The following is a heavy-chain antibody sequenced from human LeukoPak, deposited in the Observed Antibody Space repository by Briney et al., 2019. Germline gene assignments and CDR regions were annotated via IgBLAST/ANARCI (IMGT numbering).Heavy chain of an antibody. CDR3: ARDVEGDSSGYVDY. V-gene: IGHV4-38-2*02. D-gene: IGHD3-22*01. CDR1: GYSISSGYY. Sequence: PSETLSLTCSVSGYSISSGYYWGWIRQPPGKGLEWIGSIYYSGSTYYNPSLKSRVTISVDTSKNQFSLKLSSVTAADTAVYYCARDVEGDSSGYVDYWGQGTLVTVSS. J-gene: IGHJ4*02. CDR2: IYYSGST.